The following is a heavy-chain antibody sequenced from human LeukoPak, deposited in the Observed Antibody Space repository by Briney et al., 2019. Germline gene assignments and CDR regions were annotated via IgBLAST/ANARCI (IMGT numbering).Heavy chain of an antibody. V-gene: IGHV1-2*06. J-gene: IGHJ4*02. CDR1: GYTFTGYY. D-gene: IGHD3-22*01. CDR3: ARDYDSSGYYYN. Sequence: ASVKVSCKASGYTFTGYYMHWVRQAPGQGLEWMGRINPNSGGTNYAQKFQGRVTMTRNTSISTAYMELSSLRSEDTAVYYCARDYDSSGYYYNWGQGTLVTVSS. CDR2: INPNSGGT.